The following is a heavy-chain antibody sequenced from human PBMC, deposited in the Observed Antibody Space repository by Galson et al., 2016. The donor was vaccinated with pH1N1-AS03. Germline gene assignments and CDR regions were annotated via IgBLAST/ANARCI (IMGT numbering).Heavy chain of an antibody. CDR2: IWYDGSSQ. CDR3: VVWHSSAVRWGFDY. V-gene: IGHV3-33*01. CDR1: GFPFSNSG. Sequence: LRLSCAASGFPFSNSGMHWVRPAPGKGLEWVALIWYDGSSQYYTDSVKGRFTISRDNSENTLYLQMNSLRPEDTAVYYCVVWHSSAVRWGFDYWGQGTLVTVSS. D-gene: IGHD3-22*01. J-gene: IGHJ4*02.